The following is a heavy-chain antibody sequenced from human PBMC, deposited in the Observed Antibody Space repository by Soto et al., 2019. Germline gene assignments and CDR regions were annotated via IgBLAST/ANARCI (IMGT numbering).Heavy chain of an antibody. CDR3: ARQGRQQLVQGLGY. CDR1: GYSFTSYW. D-gene: IGHD6-13*01. CDR2: IDPSDSYT. J-gene: IGHJ4*02. Sequence: RGESLKISCRGSGYSFTSYWISWVRQMPGKGLEWMGRIDPSDSYTNYSPSFQGHVTISADKSISTAYLQWSSLKASDTAMYYCARQGRQQLVQGLGYWGQGTLVTVSS. V-gene: IGHV5-10-1*01.